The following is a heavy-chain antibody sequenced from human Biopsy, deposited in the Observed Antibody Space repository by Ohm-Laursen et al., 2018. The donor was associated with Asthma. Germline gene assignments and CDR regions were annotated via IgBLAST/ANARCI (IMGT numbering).Heavy chain of an antibody. D-gene: IGHD3-16*01. V-gene: IGHV1-2*06. Sequence: SVKVSFPASVYPFTDYYVHWVRQAPGQGLEWMVRIDPNSGGTNYAQKFLGRVTMTRDTSVNTAFMVLSRLRSDDTAVYYCARIKIRIGAGTDRYFDLWGRGTLVTVSS. CDR2: IDPNSGGT. CDR3: ARIKIRIGAGTDRYFDL. J-gene: IGHJ2*01. CDR1: VYPFTDYY.